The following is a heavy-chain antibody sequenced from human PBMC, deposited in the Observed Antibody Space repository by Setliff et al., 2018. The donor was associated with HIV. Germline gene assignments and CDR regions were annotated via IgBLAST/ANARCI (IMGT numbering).Heavy chain of an antibody. J-gene: IGHJ6*02. V-gene: IGHV4-28*03. CDR1: GYSISSSYW. CDR2: IYYSGST. CDR3: ARDEGVVAATETYYYNGLDV. Sequence: SETLSLTCVVSGYSISSSYWWGWIRQPPGKGLEWIGYIYYSGSTYYNPSLKSRITISVDTSKNQFSLTLNSVTAADTAVYYCARDEGVVAATETYYYNGLDVWGQGTTVTVS. D-gene: IGHD2-15*01.